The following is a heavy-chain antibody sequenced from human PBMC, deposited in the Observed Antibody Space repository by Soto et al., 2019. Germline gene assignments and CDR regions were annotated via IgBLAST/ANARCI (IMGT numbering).Heavy chain of an antibody. CDR1: GGSFTSNNW. CDR2: IYRTGST. Sequence: SETLSLTCAVSGGSFTSNNWWTWVRQPPGQGLEWIGEIYRTGSTNYNPSLKSRVTISLDKSENQFSLKVTSLTAADTAVYYCTSRDPGTSVDYWGQGTLVTVSS. D-gene: IGHD1-7*01. V-gene: IGHV4-4*02. J-gene: IGHJ4*02. CDR3: TSRDPGTSVDY.